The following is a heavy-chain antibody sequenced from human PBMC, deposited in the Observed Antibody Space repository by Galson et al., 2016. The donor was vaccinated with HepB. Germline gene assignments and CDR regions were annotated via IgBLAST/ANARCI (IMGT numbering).Heavy chain of an antibody. V-gene: IGHV2-5*02. Sequence: PALVKPTQTLTLTCTFSEFSLNTTVVGVGWIRQPPGKALEWLALIYWDDDKRYSPSLKSRLTITKDTSKNQVVLTVTNMDPVDTATYYCAFLVLTSEGNWFDPWGQGTQVTVSS. CDR3: AFLVLTSEGNWFDP. CDR2: IYWDDDK. D-gene: IGHD4/OR15-4a*01. CDR1: EFSLNTTVVG. J-gene: IGHJ5*02.